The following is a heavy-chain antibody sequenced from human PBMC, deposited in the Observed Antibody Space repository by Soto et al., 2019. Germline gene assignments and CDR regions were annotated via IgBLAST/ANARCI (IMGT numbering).Heavy chain of an antibody. CDR1: GDSVTSGGYY. CDR2: IYYTGTT. CDR3: ARTTITFHTPDS. Sequence: SETLSLTCTVSGDSVTSGGYYWSWIRQHPGRGLEWIGDIYYTGTTYYNPSLKSRLTLSLDTSENQFSLRLTSMTAADTAVYYCARTTITFHTPDSWGQGTLVTVSS. D-gene: IGHD5-12*01. V-gene: IGHV4-31*03. J-gene: IGHJ4*02.